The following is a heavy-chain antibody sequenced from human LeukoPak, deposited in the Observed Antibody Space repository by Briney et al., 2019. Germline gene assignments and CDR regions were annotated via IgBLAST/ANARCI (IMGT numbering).Heavy chain of an antibody. CDR2: ISYDGSNK. Sequence: GGSLRLSCAASGFTFSSNAMSWVRQAPGKGLEWVAVISYDGSNKYYADSVKGRFTISRDNSKNTLYLQMNSLRAEDTAVYYCAKDRYDSSGHGDYWGQGTLVTVSS. D-gene: IGHD3-22*01. CDR3: AKDRYDSSGHGDY. J-gene: IGHJ4*02. CDR1: GFTFSSNA. V-gene: IGHV3-30*18.